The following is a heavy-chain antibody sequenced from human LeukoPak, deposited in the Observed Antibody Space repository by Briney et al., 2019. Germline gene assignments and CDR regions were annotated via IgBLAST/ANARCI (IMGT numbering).Heavy chain of an antibody. CDR2: IKQDGSET. V-gene: IGHV3-7*03. CDR1: GFTFSNYW. J-gene: IGHJ4*02. CDR3: ANRISDYYDSTGYFDY. Sequence: GGSLRLSCAASGFTFSNYWMNWVRQAPGKGLECLANIKQDGSETFYADSVKGRFTISRDNAKNSLYLQMNSLRVEDTAVYYCANRISDYYDSTGYFDYWGQGTLVTVSS. D-gene: IGHD3-22*01.